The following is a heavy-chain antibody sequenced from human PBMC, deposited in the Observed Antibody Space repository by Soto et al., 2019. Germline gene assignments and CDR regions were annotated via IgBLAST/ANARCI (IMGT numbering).Heavy chain of an antibody. J-gene: IGHJ4*02. CDR3: ARRGSSSWYGY. V-gene: IGHV4-39*01. Sequence: QLQLQESGPGLVKPSETLSLTCTVSGGSISSSSYYWGWSRQPPGKGLEWIGSIYYSGSTYYNPSLKSRVTISVDTSKNQFSLKLSSVTAADTAVYYCARRGSSSWYGYWGLGTLVTVSS. D-gene: IGHD6-13*01. CDR2: IYYSGST. CDR1: GGSISSSSYY.